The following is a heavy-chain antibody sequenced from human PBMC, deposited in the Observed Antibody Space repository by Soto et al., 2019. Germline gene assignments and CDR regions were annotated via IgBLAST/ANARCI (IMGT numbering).Heavy chain of an antibody. J-gene: IGHJ4*02. Sequence: EVQLLESGGDLVQPGGSLRLSCVASGFTFSNDDLSWVRQASGKGLEWVSAITAGGFNTYYADSVKGRFTISRDNSKNTLYLHMNGLRAEDTDVYYCAKNIGGFSGYANFDYWGQGTLVTVSS. CDR2: ITAGGFNT. CDR1: GFTFSNDD. V-gene: IGHV3-23*01. CDR3: AKNIGGFSGYANFDY. D-gene: IGHD5-12*01.